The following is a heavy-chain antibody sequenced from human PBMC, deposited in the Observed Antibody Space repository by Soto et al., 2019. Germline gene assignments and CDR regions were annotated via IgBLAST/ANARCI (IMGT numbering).Heavy chain of an antibody. CDR2: IYYSGST. V-gene: IGHV4-4*02. CDR1: GGSISSSNW. D-gene: IGHD1-26*01. CDR3: ERDPGGSYFDY. J-gene: IGHJ4*02. Sequence: SETLSLTCAVSGGSISSSNWWSWVRQPPGKGLEWIGYIYYSGSTNYNPSLKSRVTISVDTSKNQFSLKLSSVTAADTAVYYCERDPGGSYFDYWGQGTLVTVSS.